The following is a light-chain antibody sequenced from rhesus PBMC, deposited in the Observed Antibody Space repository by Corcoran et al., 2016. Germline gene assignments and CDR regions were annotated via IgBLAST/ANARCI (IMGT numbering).Light chain of an antibody. CDR3: QQYYSSPLT. Sequence: DIVMTQSPDSLAVSLGERVTINCKSSQSLLYSSNNKNYLAWYQQKPGQAPRLLSYGASTREYGVPNRVSGSGSGTDVTLTSSGLQAEDVAVYYCQQYYSSPLTFGQGTKVEIK. V-gene: IGKV4-1*01. J-gene: IGKJ1*01. CDR1: QSLLYSSNNKNY. CDR2: GAS.